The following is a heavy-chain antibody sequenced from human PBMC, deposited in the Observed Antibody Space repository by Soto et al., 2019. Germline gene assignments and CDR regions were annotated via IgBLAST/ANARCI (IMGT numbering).Heavy chain of an antibody. D-gene: IGHD6-19*01. V-gene: IGHV3-72*01. CDR1: GFTFSGQY. Sequence: EVQLVESGGGLVQPGGSLSLSCVASGFTFSGQYMDWVRQAPGKGLEWVGRIKNKANSYTTEYAASVKGRFTISRDDSENSLFLQMKSLKTEDTAVYYCAKLCYSGGWQIAYWGQRTLVTVSS. CDR3: AKLCYSGGWQIAY. J-gene: IGHJ4*02. CDR2: IKNKANSYTT.